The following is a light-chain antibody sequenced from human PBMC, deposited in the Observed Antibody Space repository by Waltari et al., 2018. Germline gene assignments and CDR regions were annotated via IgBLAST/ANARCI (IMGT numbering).Light chain of an antibody. CDR3: AAWDDSLTGVV. J-gene: IGLJ2*01. CDR1: SSNIGSNT. Sequence: QSVLTQPPSASGTPGQRVTISCSGGSSNIGSNTVNWYQQLPGTATKLLIYSNNQRPSGVPDRFSGSRSGTSASLAISGLQSEDEADYSCAAWDDSLTGVVFGGGTKLTVL. V-gene: IGLV1-44*01. CDR2: SNN.